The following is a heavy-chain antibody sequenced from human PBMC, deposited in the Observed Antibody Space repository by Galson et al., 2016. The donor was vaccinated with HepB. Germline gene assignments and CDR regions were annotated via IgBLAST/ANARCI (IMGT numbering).Heavy chain of an antibody. CDR3: ARGGGGVAAAGNHWFDP. Sequence: SVKVSCKASGYTFTNYAMHWVRQAPGQRLEWMGWINAGNGNTKYSQKFQDRVTITRDTSASTAYMELSSLRSEETAVYYCARGGGGVAAAGNHWFDPWGPGTLVTFSS. CDR1: GYTFTNYA. J-gene: IGHJ5*02. V-gene: IGHV1-3*01. D-gene: IGHD6-13*01. CDR2: INAGNGNT.